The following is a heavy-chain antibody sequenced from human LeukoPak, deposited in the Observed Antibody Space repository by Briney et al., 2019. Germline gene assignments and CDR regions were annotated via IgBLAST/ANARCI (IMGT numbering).Heavy chain of an antibody. CDR1: GFTFSSHS. D-gene: IGHD6-19*01. Sequence: GGSLRLSCAASGFTFSSHSMTWVRQAPGKGLEWVSSISSSSNYIYYADSVKGRFTISRDNSKNTLYLQMNSLRAEDTAVYYCYTVAGPDYWGQGTLVTVSS. CDR3: YTVAGPDY. J-gene: IGHJ4*02. V-gene: IGHV3-21*04. CDR2: ISSSSNYI.